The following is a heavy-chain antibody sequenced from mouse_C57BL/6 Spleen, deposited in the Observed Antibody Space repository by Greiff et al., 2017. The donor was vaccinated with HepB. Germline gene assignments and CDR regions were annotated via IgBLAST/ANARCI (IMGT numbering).Heavy chain of an antibody. CDR3: ARSGSSPYWYFDV. D-gene: IGHD1-1*01. V-gene: IGHV1-72*01. CDR2: IDPNSGGT. J-gene: IGHJ1*03. Sequence: QVQLQQPGAELVKPGASVKLSCKASGYTFTSYWMHWVKQRPGRGLEWIGRIDPNSGGTKYNEKFKSKATLTVDKPSSTAYMQRSSLTSEDSAVYYCARSGSSPYWYFDVWGTGTTVTVSS. CDR1: GYTFTSYW.